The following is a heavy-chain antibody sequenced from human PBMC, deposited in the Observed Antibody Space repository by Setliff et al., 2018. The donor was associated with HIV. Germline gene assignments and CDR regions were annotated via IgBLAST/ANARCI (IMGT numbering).Heavy chain of an antibody. CDR1: GFTFSSYS. CDR3: ARDAPYTSSWLYYSYYYGLDV. J-gene: IGHJ6*02. Sequence: PGGSLRLSCAASGFTFSSYSMNWVRQAPGKGLEWVSSISSSSSYIYYADSVKGRFTISRDNANNSLYLQMNSLRAEDTALYYCARDAPYTSSWLYYSYYYGLDVWGQGTTVTVSS. D-gene: IGHD6-13*01. V-gene: IGHV3-21*01. CDR2: ISSSSSYI.